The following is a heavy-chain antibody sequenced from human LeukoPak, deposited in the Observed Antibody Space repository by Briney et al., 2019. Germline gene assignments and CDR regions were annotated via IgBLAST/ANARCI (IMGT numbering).Heavy chain of an antibody. CDR2: INPYSGGT. D-gene: IGHD2-15*01. J-gene: IGHJ4*02. V-gene: IGHV1-2*02. CDR1: GYTFTVYY. CDR3: ARDLEGYCSGASCSFDY. Sequence: ASVKVSCKASGYTFTVYYMHWVRQTPGQGLEWMGWINPYSGGTNYAQKIQGRVTMIRDTSNSTAYMELSSLRSDDTAVYYCARDLEGYCSGASCSFDYWGQGTLVTVSS.